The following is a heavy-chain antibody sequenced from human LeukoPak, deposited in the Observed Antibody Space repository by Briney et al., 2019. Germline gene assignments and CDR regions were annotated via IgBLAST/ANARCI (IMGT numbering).Heavy chain of an antibody. V-gene: IGHV3-74*01. CDR3: TRLCGSTSPQKQIDY. CDR1: GFTFITYW. J-gene: IGHJ4*02. D-gene: IGHD2-2*01. Sequence: GGSLRLSCAASGFTFITYWMHWVRQAPGKGLVWVSPINSDGSSTTYADSVKGRFTISRDNAKNTLFLQVNSLRGEDTAVYYCTRLCGSTSPQKQIDYWGQGTLVTVSS. CDR2: INSDGSST.